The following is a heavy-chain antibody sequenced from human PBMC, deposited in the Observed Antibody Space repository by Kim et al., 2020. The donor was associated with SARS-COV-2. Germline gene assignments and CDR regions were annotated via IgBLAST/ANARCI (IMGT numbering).Heavy chain of an antibody. J-gene: IGHJ4*01. V-gene: IGHV4-61*01. CDR1: GGSVNSGTYY. CDR3: ARDTTKPYDGDRFWGY. Sequence: SETLSLTCSVSGGSVNSGTYYWSWIRQPPGKGLEWIGYVSYSGSTNYSPSLKSRVTISADTSKNQFSLKVRSVTAADTAVYYCARDTTKPYDGDRFWGYWGQGTLVTVSS. CDR2: VSYSGST. D-gene: IGHD3-16*01.